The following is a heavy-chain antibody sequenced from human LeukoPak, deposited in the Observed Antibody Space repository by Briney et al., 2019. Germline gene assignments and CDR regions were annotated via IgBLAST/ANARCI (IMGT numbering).Heavy chain of an antibody. CDR1: GYTFTSYD. Sequence: ASVKVSCKAPGYTFTSYDINWVRQATGQGLEWMGWMNPNSGNTGYAQKFQGRVTMTRNTSISTAYMELSSLRSEDTAVYYCARAGPYDILTGYSPIDYWGQGTLVTVSS. CDR3: ARAGPYDILTGYSPIDY. V-gene: IGHV1-8*01. CDR2: MNPNSGNT. J-gene: IGHJ4*02. D-gene: IGHD3-9*01.